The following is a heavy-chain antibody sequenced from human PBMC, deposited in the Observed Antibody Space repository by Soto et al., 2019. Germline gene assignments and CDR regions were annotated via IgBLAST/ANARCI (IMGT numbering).Heavy chain of an antibody. D-gene: IGHD2-21*02. CDR3: AKMGGYCGGDCYNVPFDY. Sequence: AGGSLRLSCAASGFTFSSYGMHWVRQAPGKGLEWVAVISYDGSNKYYADSVKGRFTISRDNSKNTLYLQMNSLRAEDTAVYYCAKMGGYCGGDCYNVPFDYWGQGTLVTVSS. V-gene: IGHV3-30*18. J-gene: IGHJ4*02. CDR1: GFTFSSYG. CDR2: ISYDGSNK.